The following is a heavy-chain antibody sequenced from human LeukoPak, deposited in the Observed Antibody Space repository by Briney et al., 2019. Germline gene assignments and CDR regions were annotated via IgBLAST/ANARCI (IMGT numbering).Heavy chain of an antibody. CDR2: IYYSGST. D-gene: IGHD4-17*01. V-gene: IGHV4-31*03. CDR3: ARVWNDYGDYVPDY. J-gene: IGHJ4*02. Sequence: PSQTLSLTCTVSGGSISSGGYYWSWIPQHPGKGLEWIGYIYYSGSTYYNPSLKSRVTISVDTSKNQFSLKLSSVTAADTAVYYCARVWNDYGDYVPDYWGQGTLVTVSS. CDR1: GGSISSGGYY.